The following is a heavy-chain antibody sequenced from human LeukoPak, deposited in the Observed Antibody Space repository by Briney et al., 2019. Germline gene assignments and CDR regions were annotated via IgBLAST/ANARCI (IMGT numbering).Heavy chain of an antibody. D-gene: IGHD4-17*01. Sequence: RPSETLSLNFHGPGCPLQRLHWNWIPQPPGKGLEWNWYMYYGGATNITPSLKARVTISVDTSKNRFSLKMSSVPAVDPAGYYCARGSLGDYGNWFDLWGQGNLVTVSS. V-gene: IGHV4-59*01. CDR2: MYYGGAT. J-gene: IGHJ5*02. CDR3: ARGSLGDYGNWFDL. CDR1: CPLQRLH.